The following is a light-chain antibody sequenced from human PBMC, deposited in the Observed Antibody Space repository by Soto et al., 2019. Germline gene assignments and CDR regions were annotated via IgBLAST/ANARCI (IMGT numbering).Light chain of an antibody. J-gene: IGKJ5*01. CDR1: QSVSSY. Sequence: EIVLTHSPGTLSLSPGERSTLSCRASQSVSSYLAWYQQKPGQAPRLLIYDASNRATGIPARFSGSGSGTEFTLTISSLQSEDFAVYYCQQYNNWPFITFGQGTRLEIK. CDR2: DAS. CDR3: QQYNNWPFIT. V-gene: IGKV3D-15*01.